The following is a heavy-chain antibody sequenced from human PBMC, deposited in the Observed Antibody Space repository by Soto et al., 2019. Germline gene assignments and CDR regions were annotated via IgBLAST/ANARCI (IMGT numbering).Heavy chain of an antibody. J-gene: IGHJ5*02. D-gene: IGHD6-13*01. V-gene: IGHV4-34*01. CDR2: INHSGST. CDR1: GGSFSGYY. Sequence: ETLSLTCAVYGGSFSGYYWSWIRQPPGKGLEWIGEINHSGSTNYNPSLESRVTISVDTSKNQFSLKLSSVTAADTAVYYCARGYSSSYHWFDPWGQGTLVTVSS. CDR3: ARGYSSSYHWFDP.